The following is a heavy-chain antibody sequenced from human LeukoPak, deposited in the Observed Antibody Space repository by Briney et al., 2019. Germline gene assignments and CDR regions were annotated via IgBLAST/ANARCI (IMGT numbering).Heavy chain of an antibody. J-gene: IGHJ4*02. D-gene: IGHD3-10*01. CDR1: GFTFSSYW. V-gene: IGHV3-74*01. CDR3: ARSLIDYGSGSYYVDY. Sequence: GGSLRLSCAATGFTFSSYWMHWVRQAPGKGLVWVSRINSDGSSTSYADSVKGRFTISRDNAKNTLYLQMNSLRAEDTAVYYCARSLIDYGSGSYYVDYWGQGTLVTVSS. CDR2: INSDGSST.